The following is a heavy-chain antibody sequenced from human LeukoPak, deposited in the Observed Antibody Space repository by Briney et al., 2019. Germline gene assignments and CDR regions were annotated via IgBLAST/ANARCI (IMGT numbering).Heavy chain of an antibody. Sequence: SDTLSLACAVHVYSITNDYYWGGIRQPPGGELDWIWNTHHSGSSYDTPSLKSRVTMSVDTSKNQFSLNLSSVTAADTAVYYCVRLGDNLSFDYWGQGTLVTVSS. V-gene: IGHV4-38-2*01. J-gene: IGHJ4*02. CDR3: VRLGDNLSFDY. D-gene: IGHD4/OR15-4a*01. CDR1: VYSITNDYY. CDR2: THHSGSS.